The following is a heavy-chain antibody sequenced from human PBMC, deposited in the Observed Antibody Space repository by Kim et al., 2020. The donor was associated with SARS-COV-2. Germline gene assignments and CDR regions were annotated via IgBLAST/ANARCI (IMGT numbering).Heavy chain of an antibody. D-gene: IGHD3-22*01. Sequence: GGSLRLSCAASGFIFSDHYMSWIRQAPGKGLEWVSYISSSGSSRYYADSVRGRFTISRDNGKNSLYLQMNSLRAEDTAVYYCARDFHENPGYYDYAMDVWGQGATVTVSS. CDR3: ARDFHENPGYYDYAMDV. CDR2: ISSSGSSR. J-gene: IGHJ6*02. V-gene: IGHV3-11*01. CDR1: GFIFSDHY.